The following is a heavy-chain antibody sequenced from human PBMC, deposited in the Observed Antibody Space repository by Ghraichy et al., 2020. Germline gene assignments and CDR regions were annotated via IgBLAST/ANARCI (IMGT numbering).Heavy chain of an antibody. D-gene: IGHD6-19*01. CDR1: GGSISSSSYY. CDR2: MYYSGST. Sequence: ESLNISCTVSGGSISSSSYYWGWIRQPPGKGLEWIGTMYYSGSTSYNPSLKSRVTISGDTSKNQFSLKLSSVTARDTAVYYCARLAVAVAVGWGQGTLVTVSS. V-gene: IGHV4-39*01. J-gene: IGHJ4*02. CDR3: ARLAVAVAVG.